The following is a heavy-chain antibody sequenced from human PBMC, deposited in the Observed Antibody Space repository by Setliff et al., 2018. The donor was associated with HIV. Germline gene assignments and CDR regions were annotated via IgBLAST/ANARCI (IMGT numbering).Heavy chain of an antibody. J-gene: IGHJ6*02. CDR3: ARDHCSSSGCYEYSYYGMDV. CDR2: INPTGGST. D-gene: IGHD2-2*01. CDR1: GYSFTDYY. Sequence: ASVKVSCKASGYSFTDYYIHWVRQAPGQGLEWMGVINPTGGSTRNTQKFQGRVAMTRDTSTSTVYMELSSLRSDDTAVYYCARDHCSSSGCYEYSYYGMDVWGQGTTVTVSS. V-gene: IGHV1-46*01.